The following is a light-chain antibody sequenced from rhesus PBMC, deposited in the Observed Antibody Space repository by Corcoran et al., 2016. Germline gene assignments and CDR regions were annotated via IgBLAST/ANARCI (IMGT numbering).Light chain of an antibody. V-gene: IGKV1-94*01. Sequence: DIQMTQSPSSLSTSVGDRVTVTCRASQGINKGLSWYQQKPGKAPTLLFYAASNLQTGVSFRFSGSGSGTDYTLTITSLQPEDVATYYCLQTYTSPYSFGQGTRVEIK. CDR1: QGINKG. J-gene: IGKJ2*01. CDR3: LQTYTSPYS. CDR2: AAS.